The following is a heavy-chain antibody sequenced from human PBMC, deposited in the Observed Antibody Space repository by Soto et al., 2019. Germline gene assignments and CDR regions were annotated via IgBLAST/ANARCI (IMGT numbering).Heavy chain of an antibody. V-gene: IGHV3-48*02. J-gene: IGHJ4*02. CDR3: ARAPCCGGYYYDFDY. D-gene: IGHD3-22*01. Sequence: GGSLRLSCAASGFTFSSYSMNWVRQAPGKGLEWVSYISSSSSTIYYADSVKGRFTISRDNAKNSLYLQMNSLRDEDTAVYYCARAPCCGGYYYDFDYWGQGTLVTVSS. CDR1: GFTFSSYS. CDR2: ISSSSSTI.